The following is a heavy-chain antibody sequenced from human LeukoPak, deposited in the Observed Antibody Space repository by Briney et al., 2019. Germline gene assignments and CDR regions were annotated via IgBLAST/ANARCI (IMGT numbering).Heavy chain of an antibody. Sequence: GGSLRLSCAASGFTFEDYAIHWVRHAPGKGLEWVSGMGWNGGNIAYADSVRGRFTISRDNAKNSLYLQMNNLRAEDTALYYCAKAQARIIAAVQHFDYWGQGALVTVSS. V-gene: IGHV3-9*01. CDR2: MGWNGGNI. CDR1: GFTFEDYA. J-gene: IGHJ4*02. CDR3: AKAQARIIAAVQHFDY. D-gene: IGHD6-13*01.